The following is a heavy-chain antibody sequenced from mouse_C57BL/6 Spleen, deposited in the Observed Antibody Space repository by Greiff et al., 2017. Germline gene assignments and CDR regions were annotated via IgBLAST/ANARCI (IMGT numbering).Heavy chain of an antibody. J-gene: IGHJ2*01. Sequence: QVQLKQSGAELVKPGASVKLSCKASGYTFTEYTIHWVKQRSGQGLEWIGWFYPGSGSIKYNEKFKDKATLTADKSSSTVYMELSRLTSEDSAVYFCARHEGGAYYSNEYYFDYWGQGTTLTVSS. D-gene: IGHD2-5*01. CDR2: FYPGSGSI. V-gene: IGHV1-62-2*01. CDR1: GYTFTEYT. CDR3: ARHEGGAYYSNEYYFDY.